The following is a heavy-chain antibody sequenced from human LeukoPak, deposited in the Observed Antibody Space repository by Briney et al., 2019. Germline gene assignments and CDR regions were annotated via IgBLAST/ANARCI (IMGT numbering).Heavy chain of an antibody. CDR2: IWYDGSNK. D-gene: IGHD2-15*01. CDR3: ASEVEALLDH. V-gene: IGHV3-33*01. J-gene: IGHJ4*02. CDR1: GFSFSTYG. Sequence: GGSLRLSCVASGFSFSTYGIHWVHQAPGKGLEWVAVIWYDGSNKFYADSVKGRFTMSRDNANNMVYLQMNSLRQEDTALYYCASEVEALLDHWGQGTLVTVSS.